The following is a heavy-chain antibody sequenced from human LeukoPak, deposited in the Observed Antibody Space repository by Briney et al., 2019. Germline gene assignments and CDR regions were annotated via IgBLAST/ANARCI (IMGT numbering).Heavy chain of an antibody. J-gene: IGHJ4*02. CDR2: IYYSGST. Sequence: SGTLSLTCTVSGGSISSADYYWSWLRQPPGKGLEWIGYIYYSGSTYYNPSLKSRLTISVDTSKNQFSLKLSSVTAADTAVYYCARDRRGGDSMIRGLDYWGQGTLVTVSS. CDR1: GGSISSADYY. D-gene: IGHD3-10*01. V-gene: IGHV4-30-4*01. CDR3: ARDRRGGDSMIRGLDY.